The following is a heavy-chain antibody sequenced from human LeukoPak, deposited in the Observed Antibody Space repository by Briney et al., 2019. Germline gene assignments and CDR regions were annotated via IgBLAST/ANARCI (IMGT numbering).Heavy chain of an antibody. CDR2: MNPNSGNT. Sequence: ASVKVSCKASGYTFTSYDINGVRQATGQGLEWMGWMNPNSGNTGYAQKFQGRVTITRNTSISTAYMELSSLRSEDTAVYYCARTSEWELIDYWGQGTLVTVSS. CDR1: GYTFTSYD. V-gene: IGHV1-8*03. J-gene: IGHJ4*02. CDR3: ARTSEWELIDY. D-gene: IGHD1-26*01.